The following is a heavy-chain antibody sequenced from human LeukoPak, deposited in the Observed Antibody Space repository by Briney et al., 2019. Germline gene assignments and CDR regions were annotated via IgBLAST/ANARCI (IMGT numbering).Heavy chain of an antibody. Sequence: SETLSLTCAVYGGSFSGYYWSWIRQPPGKGLEWIGEINHSGSTNYNPSLKSRVTISVDTSKNQFSLKLSSVTAADTAVYYCARGSDRYYYDSSGYYYFNWFDPWGQGTLVTVSS. J-gene: IGHJ5*02. CDR1: GGSFSGYY. V-gene: IGHV4-34*01. CDR3: ARGSDRYYYDSSGYYYFNWFDP. D-gene: IGHD3-22*01. CDR2: INHSGST.